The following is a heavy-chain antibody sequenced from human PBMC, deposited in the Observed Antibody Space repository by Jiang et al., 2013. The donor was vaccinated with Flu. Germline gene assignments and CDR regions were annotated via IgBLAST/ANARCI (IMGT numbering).Heavy chain of an antibody. Sequence: PGLVKPSETLSLTCTVSGGSISSYYWSWIRQPPGKGLEWIGYIYYSGSTNYNPSLKSRVTISVDTSKNQFSLKLSSVTAADTAVYYCAREDYYDSSGSPYFDYWGQGTLVTVSS. CDR1: GGSISSYY. J-gene: IGHJ4*02. CDR3: AREDYYDSSGSPYFDY. D-gene: IGHD3-22*01. V-gene: IGHV4-59*01. CDR2: IYYSGST.